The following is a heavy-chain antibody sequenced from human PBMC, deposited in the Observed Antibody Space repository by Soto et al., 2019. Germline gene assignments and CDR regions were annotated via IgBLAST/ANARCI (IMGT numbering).Heavy chain of an antibody. CDR2: VRSKLYGGAT. D-gene: IGHD3-16*01. CDR3: TPGLGGGWGGAY. V-gene: IGHV3-49*04. CDR1: GFTFADSA. J-gene: IGHJ4*01. Sequence: LRLSCTASGFTFADSAMSWVRQAPGTGLEWIGIVRSKLYGGATEYAASVNGRFTVSRDDSKSIAYLQMNSLKIDDTAEYYCTPGLGGGWGGAYWGHGTLVTGSS.